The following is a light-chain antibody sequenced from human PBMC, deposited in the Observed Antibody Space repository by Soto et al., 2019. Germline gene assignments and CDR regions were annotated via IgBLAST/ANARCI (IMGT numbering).Light chain of an antibody. CDR1: GSTFGAGYD. J-gene: IGLJ2*01. CDR3: QSYDSGLSVI. CDR2: DNT. V-gene: IGLV1-40*01. Sequence: QSVLTQPPSVSGAPGQRVTISCTGSGSTFGAGYDVHWYQQLPGTAPKLLIYDNTNRPSGVPDRFSGSKSGTSASLAISGLQAEDEADYYCQSYDSGLSVIFGGGTKLTVL.